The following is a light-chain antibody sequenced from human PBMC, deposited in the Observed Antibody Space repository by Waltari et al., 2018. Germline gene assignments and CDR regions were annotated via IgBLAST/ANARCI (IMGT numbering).Light chain of an antibody. J-gene: IGKJ1*01. CDR1: QSVSSQ. Sequence: ELVLTQSPATLALSPGARATLSCRASQSVSSQLVGYQQKRGQAPRLRIYDASNRATGIPARFSGSGSGTDFTLTISSLEPEDFAVYYCQQCNNSPPTFGQGTKVEIK. CDR2: DAS. CDR3: QQCNNSPPT. V-gene: IGKV3-11*01.